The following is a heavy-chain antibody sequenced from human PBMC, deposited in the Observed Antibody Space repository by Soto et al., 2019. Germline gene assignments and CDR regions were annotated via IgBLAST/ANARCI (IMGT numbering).Heavy chain of an antibody. CDR2: INGGNGNT. CDR3: ARTLYDILTGFVYNWFDP. J-gene: IGHJ5*02. CDR1: GYTFTSYA. V-gene: IGHV1-3*01. Sequence: ASVKVSCKASGYTFTSYAMHWVRQAPGQRLEWMGWINGGNGNTKYSQKFQGRVIITRDTSASTAYMELSSLRSEDTAVYYCARTLYDILTGFVYNWFDPWGQGTLVTVPQ. D-gene: IGHD3-9*01.